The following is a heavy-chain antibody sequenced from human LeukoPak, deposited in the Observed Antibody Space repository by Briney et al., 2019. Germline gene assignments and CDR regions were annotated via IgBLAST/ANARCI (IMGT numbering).Heavy chain of an antibody. CDR1: DGSLSSYY. J-gene: IGHJ6*02. CDR3: AVGDRTYNYYYGMDV. D-gene: IGHD1-26*01. V-gene: IGHV4-34*01. CDR2: INHGGST. Sequence: SETLSLTSAVYDGSLSSYYWTWIRQPPGKGLEWIGEINHGGSTNYNPSLKSRVTISVDTSKKQFSLKLRSVTAADSAVYYCAVGDRTYNYYYGMDVWGQETTVTVSS.